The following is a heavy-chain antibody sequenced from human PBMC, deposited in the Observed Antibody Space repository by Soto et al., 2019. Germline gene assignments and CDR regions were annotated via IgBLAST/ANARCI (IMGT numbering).Heavy chain of an antibody. Sequence: QVHLVQSGAEVKKPGASVKVSCKGSGYAFTTYGITWVRQAPGQGLEWMGWISAHNGNTNYAQKDQGRVTEKAVTSKTPDSTELRSVRSDAKAVHYWARGPYGDYWGQGALLTVSS. CDR2: ISAHNGNT. J-gene: IGHJ4*02. CDR3: ARGPYGDY. CDR1: GYAFTTYG. D-gene: IGHD4-17*01. V-gene: IGHV1-18*01.